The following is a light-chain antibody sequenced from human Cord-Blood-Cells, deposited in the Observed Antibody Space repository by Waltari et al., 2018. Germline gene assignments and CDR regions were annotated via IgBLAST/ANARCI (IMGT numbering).Light chain of an antibody. Sequence: DIQMTQSPSSLSASVGDRVTITCRASQSNSSYLNWYQQKPGKDPKLLIYAASSLQSGVPSRFVCSGSETDFTLTISSLQPEDFATYYCQQSYSTPRTFGQGTKVEIK. CDR1: QSNSSY. CDR2: AAS. J-gene: IGKJ1*01. V-gene: IGKV1-39*01. CDR3: QQSYSTPRT.